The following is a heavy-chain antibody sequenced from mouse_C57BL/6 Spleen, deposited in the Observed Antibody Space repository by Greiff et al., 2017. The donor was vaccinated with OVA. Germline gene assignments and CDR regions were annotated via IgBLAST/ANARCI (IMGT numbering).Heavy chain of an antibody. Sequence: EVQLQQSGPELVKPGASVKMSCKASGYTFTDYYMNWVKQSLGKSLEWIGGINPNDGGTSYTQKFKGKATLTVDKSSNTAYMELRSLTSEDSAVYYCARSGDGNYEAMDYWGQGTSVTVSS. CDR2: INPNDGGT. J-gene: IGHJ4*01. V-gene: IGHV1-26*01. CDR3: ARSGDGNYEAMDY. CDR1: GYTFTDYY. D-gene: IGHD2-1*01.